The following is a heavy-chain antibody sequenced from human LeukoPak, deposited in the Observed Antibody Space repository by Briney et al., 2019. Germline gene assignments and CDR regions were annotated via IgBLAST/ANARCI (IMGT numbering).Heavy chain of an antibody. D-gene: IGHD1-26*01. CDR2: ISGSGGST. Sequence: GGSLRLSCAASGFTFSSYAMSWVRQAPGKGLEWVSGISGSGGSTYYADSVKGRFTISRDNSKNTLYLQMNSLGAEDTAVYYCAKPLVGGSYYFDYWGQGTLVTVSS. CDR3: AKPLVGGSYYFDY. V-gene: IGHV3-23*01. J-gene: IGHJ4*02. CDR1: GFTFSSYA.